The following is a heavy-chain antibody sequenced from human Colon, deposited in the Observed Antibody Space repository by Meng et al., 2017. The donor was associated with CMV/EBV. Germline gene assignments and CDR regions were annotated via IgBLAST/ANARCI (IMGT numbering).Heavy chain of an antibody. CDR1: GFTFSDSA. CDR3: TSASGIFSDY. CDR2: IVIKTQNYAT. D-gene: IGHD3-10*01. V-gene: IGHV3-73*01. J-gene: IGHJ4*02. Sequence: KVSCAASGFTFSDSALDWVRQASGKGLEWVARIVIKTQNYATGYAASVKGRFSISRDDSKSTAYLQMNSLRTEDTAIYYCTSASGIFSDYWGQGTLVTVSS.